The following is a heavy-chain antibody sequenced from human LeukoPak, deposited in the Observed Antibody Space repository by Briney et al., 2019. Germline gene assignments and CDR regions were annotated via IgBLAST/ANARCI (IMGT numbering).Heavy chain of an antibody. CDR3: ARGESGWYYYYYGMDV. CDR2: ISYDGSNK. D-gene: IGHD6-19*01. V-gene: IGHV3-30*03. Sequence: GGSLRLSCAASGFTFSSYGMHWVRQAPGKGLEWVAVISYDGSNKYYADSVKGRFTISRDNSKNTLYLRMNSLRAEDTAVYYCARGESGWYYYYYGMDVWGQGTTVTVSS. J-gene: IGHJ6*02. CDR1: GFTFSSYG.